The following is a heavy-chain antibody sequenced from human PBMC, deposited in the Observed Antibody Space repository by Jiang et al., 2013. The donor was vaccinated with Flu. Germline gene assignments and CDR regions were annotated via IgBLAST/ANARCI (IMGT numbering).Heavy chain of an antibody. J-gene: IGHJ2*01. CDR2: IDPSDSYI. CDR1: GCNFTTYW. CDR3: AGEPNGGSGWYWYFDL. Sequence: GAEVKKPGESLSISCKGSGCNFTTYWITWVRQMPGKGLEWMGTIDPSDSYINYSPSFQGRVFISLDMSITTAYLRLSSLEASDTAMYYCAGEPNGGSGWYWYFDLWGRGTPVIVSS. V-gene: IGHV5-10-1*01. D-gene: IGHD6-19*01.